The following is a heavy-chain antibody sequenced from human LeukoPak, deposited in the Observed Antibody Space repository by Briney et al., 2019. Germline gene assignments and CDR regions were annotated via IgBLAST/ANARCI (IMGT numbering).Heavy chain of an antibody. D-gene: IGHD1-26*01. CDR1: GVSFSTYY. V-gene: IGHV4-4*07. J-gene: IGHJ3*01. Sequence: SETLSLICTVFGVSFSTYYWTWIRQPAGKGSEWIGRIYSSGNTNYNPSLESRVTMSIDTSKHQFSLKLTSVTAADTAVYYCARERGILRGDAFDLWGQGTMVTVSS. CDR3: ARERGILRGDAFDL. CDR2: IYSSGNT.